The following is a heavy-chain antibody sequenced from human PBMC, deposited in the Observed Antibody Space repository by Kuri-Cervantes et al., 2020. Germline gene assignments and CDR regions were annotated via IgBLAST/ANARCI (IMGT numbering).Heavy chain of an antibody. D-gene: IGHD3-16*01. CDR1: GYSFTSYW. CDR3: ARRIMRSGDRGGDFDL. J-gene: IGHJ4*01. V-gene: IGHV5-51*01. CDR2: IYPGDSDT. Sequence: GGSLRLSCKGSGYSFTSYWIGWVRQMPGKGLEWMGIIYPGDSDTRYSPSFQGQVTISTDKSISTAYLQWSSLKASDTAMYYCARRIMRSGDRGGDFDLWGQGTLVTVSS.